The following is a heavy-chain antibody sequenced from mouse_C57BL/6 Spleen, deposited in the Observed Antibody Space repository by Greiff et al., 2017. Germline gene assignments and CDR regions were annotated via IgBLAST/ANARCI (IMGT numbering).Heavy chain of an antibody. Sequence: EVQLVESGGGLVKPGGSLKLSCAASGFTFSSYAMSWVRQTPEKRLEWVASISDGGSYTYYPDNVKGRFTISRDKAKNNLYLQMSHLKSEDTAMYYCAGGGTGTWYFDVWGTGTTVTVSS. V-gene: IGHV5-4*01. D-gene: IGHD4-1*01. CDR3: AGGGTGTWYFDV. CDR1: GFTFSSYA. J-gene: IGHJ1*03. CDR2: ISDGGSYT.